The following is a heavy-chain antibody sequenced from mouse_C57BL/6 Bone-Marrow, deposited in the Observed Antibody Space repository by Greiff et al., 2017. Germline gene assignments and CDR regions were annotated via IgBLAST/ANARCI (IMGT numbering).Heavy chain of an antibody. CDR3: AAHYDYDGPLDY. Sequence: VKLQESGPGLVQPSQSLSITCTVSGFSLTSYGVHWVRQSPGKGLAWLGVIWSGGSTDYNAAFISRLSISKDNSKSQVFFKMYSLQADDTAIYYCAAHYDYDGPLDYWGQGTTLTVSS. V-gene: IGHV2-2*01. J-gene: IGHJ2*01. CDR2: IWSGGST. D-gene: IGHD2-4*01. CDR1: GFSLTSYG.